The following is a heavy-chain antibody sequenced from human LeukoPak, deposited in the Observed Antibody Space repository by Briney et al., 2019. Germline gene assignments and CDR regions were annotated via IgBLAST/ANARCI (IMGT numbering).Heavy chain of an antibody. D-gene: IGHD3-22*01. CDR1: GYSFTSYW. J-gene: IGHJ4*02. CDR2: IYPGDSDT. V-gene: IGHV5-51*01. Sequence: GASLKISCKGSGYSFTSYWIGCVRQMPRKGLEWMGIIYPGDSDTRYSPSFQGQVTISADKSISTAYLQWSSLKASDTAMYYCARHSVGHSSGYLDYWGQGTLVTVSS. CDR3: ARHSVGHSSGYLDY.